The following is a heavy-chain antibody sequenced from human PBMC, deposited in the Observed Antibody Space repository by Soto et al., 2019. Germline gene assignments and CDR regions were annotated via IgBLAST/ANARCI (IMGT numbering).Heavy chain of an antibody. Sequence: QVHLVQSGVEVKTPGASVKVSCQASGYTFFTYDISWVRQAPGQGLEWMGWISTYSGDTKYAQKFKGRVTMTQAPSTTTAYLELRSLRSDDTAVYYCARHHGPTTSENWFDPWGQGTLVTVSS. CDR3: ARHHGPTTSENWFDP. CDR1: GYTFFTYD. V-gene: IGHV1-18*01. J-gene: IGHJ5*02. D-gene: IGHD5-12*01. CDR2: ISTYSGDT.